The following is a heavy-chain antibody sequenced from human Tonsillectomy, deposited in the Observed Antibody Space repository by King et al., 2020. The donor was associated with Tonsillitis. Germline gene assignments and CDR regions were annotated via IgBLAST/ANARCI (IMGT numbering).Heavy chain of an antibody. J-gene: IGHJ6*04. CDR1: GFTFSSYW. CDR2: XXQXGSXK. CDR3: AREDGYNYDMDV. V-gene: IGHV3-7*01. Sequence: VQLVESGGGLVQPGGSLRLSCAASGFTFSSYWMSWVXXAPGKGXEXVXXXXQXGSXKYXVXSVKGRFTISRDXAKNSLYLQMNSLRAEDTAVYYCAREDGYNYDMDVWGKGTTVTVSS. D-gene: IGHD5-24*01.